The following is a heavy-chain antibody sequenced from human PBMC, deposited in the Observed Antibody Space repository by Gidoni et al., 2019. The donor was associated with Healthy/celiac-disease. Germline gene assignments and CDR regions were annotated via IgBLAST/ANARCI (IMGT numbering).Heavy chain of an antibody. Sequence: EVQLLESGGGLVQPGGSLRLSCAASGFTFSSYAMSWVRQAPGKGLGLVSAISGSCGSTYYADSVKGRFTISRYNSKNTLYLQMNSLRAEDTAVYYCAKVVRDIVVVPAAMGWFDPWGQGTLVTVSS. J-gene: IGHJ5*02. CDR1: GFTFSSYA. V-gene: IGHV3-23*01. D-gene: IGHD2-2*01. CDR2: ISGSCGST. CDR3: AKVVRDIVVVPAAMGWFDP.